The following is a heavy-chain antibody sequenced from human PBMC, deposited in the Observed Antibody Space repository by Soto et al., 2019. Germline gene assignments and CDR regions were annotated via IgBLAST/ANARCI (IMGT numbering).Heavy chain of an antibody. Sequence: ASGFTISSFGMRRVLQATRKGLEWVSAISSSGGSTYYADSVKGRFTISRDNSKNTLYLQMNSLRAEDTAVYYCAKDGAYDGWSGCTRGLASWGNGSLVTVSP. V-gene: IGHV3-23*01. J-gene: IGHJ5*01. CDR2: ISSSGGST. D-gene: IGHD3-3*01. CDR3: AKDGAYDGWSGCTRGLAS. CDR1: GFTISSFG.